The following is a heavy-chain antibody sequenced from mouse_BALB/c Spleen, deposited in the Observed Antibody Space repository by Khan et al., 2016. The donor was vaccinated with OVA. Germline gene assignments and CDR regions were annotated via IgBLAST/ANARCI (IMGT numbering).Heavy chain of an antibody. D-gene: IGHD1-3*01. CDR1: GYTFTNYG. J-gene: IGHJ2*01. CDR2: INTYTGEP. Sequence: QIQLVQSGPELKKPGETVKISCKASGYTFTNYGMNWVKQAPGKGLKWMGWINTYTGEPTYVDDFKGRFVFSLETSASTAYLQINNLKNEDTATYVCASDEDDEWFGAWGQGTTLTVSS. CDR3: ASDEDDEWFGA. V-gene: IGHV9-3-1*01.